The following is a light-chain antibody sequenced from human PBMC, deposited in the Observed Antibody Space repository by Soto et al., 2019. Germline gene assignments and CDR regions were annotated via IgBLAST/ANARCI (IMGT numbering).Light chain of an antibody. V-gene: IGKV4-1*01. CDR1: QSVLARSNNKNY. Sequence: DIVMTQSPDSLAVSLGERATINCRSSQSVLARSNNKNYLAWYQQKSGQPPKLLIYWASTRESGVPDRFTGSGSGTDFTLTISSLRAEDVAVYYCQQYYGTVYSFGQGTKLEIK. CDR3: QQYYGTVYS. J-gene: IGKJ2*01. CDR2: WAS.